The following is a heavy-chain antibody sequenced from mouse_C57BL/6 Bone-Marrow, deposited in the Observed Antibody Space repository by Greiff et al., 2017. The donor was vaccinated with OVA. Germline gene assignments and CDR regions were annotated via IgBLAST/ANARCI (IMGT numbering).Heavy chain of an antibody. V-gene: IGHV1-9*01. Sequence: QVQLQQSGAELMKPGASVKLSCKATGYTFTGYWIEWVKQRPGHGLEWIGEILPGSGSTNYNEKFKGKATFTADTSSNTADMQLSSLTTEDSAIYYCARRLLRRDFDYWGQGTTLTVSS. CDR2: ILPGSGST. J-gene: IGHJ2*01. CDR3: ARRLLRRDFDY. CDR1: GYTFTGYW. D-gene: IGHD1-1*01.